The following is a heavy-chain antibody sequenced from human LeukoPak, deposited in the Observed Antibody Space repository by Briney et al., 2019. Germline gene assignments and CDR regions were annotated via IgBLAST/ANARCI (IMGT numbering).Heavy chain of an antibody. CDR3: ARDGHSSSWPFDY. D-gene: IGHD6-13*01. CDR2: ISSSGSTI. V-gene: IGHV3-48*03. CDR1: GFTFSSYE. Sequence: GGSLRLFCAASGFTFSSYEMNWVRQAPGKGLEGVSYISSSGSTINYADYVKGRFTISRDTAKNSLYLQMNRLRAEDTAVYYCARDGHSSSWPFDYWGQGTLVTVSS. J-gene: IGHJ4*02.